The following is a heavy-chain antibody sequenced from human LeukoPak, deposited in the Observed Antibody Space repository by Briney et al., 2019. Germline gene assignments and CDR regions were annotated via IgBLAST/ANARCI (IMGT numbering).Heavy chain of an antibody. Sequence: ASVKVSCKASGYTFTSYYMHRVRQAPGQGLEWMGWINPNSGGTNYAQKFQGWVTMTRDTSISTAYMELSRLRSDDTAVYYCARDMVRGVTFRKGVNYGMDVWGQGTTVTVSS. CDR3: ARDMVRGVTFRKGVNYGMDV. CDR2: INPNSGGT. V-gene: IGHV1-2*04. J-gene: IGHJ6*02. D-gene: IGHD3-10*01. CDR1: GYTFTSYY.